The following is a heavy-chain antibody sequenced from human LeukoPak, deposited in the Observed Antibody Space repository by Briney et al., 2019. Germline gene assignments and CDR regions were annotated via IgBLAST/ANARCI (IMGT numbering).Heavy chain of an antibody. J-gene: IGHJ4*02. Sequence: GGSLRLSCAASGFTFSSHAMHWVRQAPGKGLEYVSAISSNGGSTYYANSVKGRFTISRDNSKNTLYLQMGSLRAEDMAVYYCARGATVWGQGTLVTVSS. CDR3: ARGATV. CDR1: GFTFSSHA. D-gene: IGHD1-26*01. CDR2: ISSNGGST. V-gene: IGHV3-64*01.